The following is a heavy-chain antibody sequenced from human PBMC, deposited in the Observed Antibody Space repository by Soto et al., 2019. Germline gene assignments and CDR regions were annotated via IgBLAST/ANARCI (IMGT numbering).Heavy chain of an antibody. Sequence: ASVKVSCKASGYSCTGYYMHWVRQAPGQGLEGMGGINPNSGGTNYAQKFQGRVTMTRDTSISTAYMELSRMRSDDTAVYYCARGYCSSTSCYDGWFDPWGQGTRVTVS. D-gene: IGHD2-2*01. V-gene: IGHV1-2*02. CDR2: INPNSGGT. CDR3: ARGYCSSTSCYDGWFDP. J-gene: IGHJ5*02. CDR1: GYSCTGYY.